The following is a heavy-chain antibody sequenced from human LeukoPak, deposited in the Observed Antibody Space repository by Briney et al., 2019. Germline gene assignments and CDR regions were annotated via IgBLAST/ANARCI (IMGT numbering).Heavy chain of an antibody. CDR2: INPSGGST. V-gene: IGHV1-46*01. J-gene: IGHJ6*03. Sequence: ASVKVSCKASGYTFTSYYMHWVRQAPGQGLEWMGIINPSGGSTSYAQKFQGRVTMTRDTSTSTVYMELSSLRSEDTAVYYCARAEEMATMYYYYYYMDVWGKGTTVTVSS. CDR1: GYTFTSYY. CDR3: ARAEEMATMYYYYYYMDV. D-gene: IGHD5-24*01.